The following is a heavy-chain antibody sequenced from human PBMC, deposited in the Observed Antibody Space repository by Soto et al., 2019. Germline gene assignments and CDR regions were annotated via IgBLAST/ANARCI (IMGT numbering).Heavy chain of an antibody. CDR2: ISYDGSNK. CDR3: AKVKSGGYVWGSYRLSYGMDV. D-gene: IGHD3-16*02. CDR1: GFTFSSYG. V-gene: IGHV3-30*18. J-gene: IGHJ6*02. Sequence: QVQLVESGGGVVQPGRSLRLSCAASGFTFSSYGMHWVRQAPGKGLEWVAVISYDGSNKYYADSVKGRFTISRDNSKNTLYLQMNSLRAEDTAVYYCAKVKSGGYVWGSYRLSYGMDVWGQGTTVTVSS.